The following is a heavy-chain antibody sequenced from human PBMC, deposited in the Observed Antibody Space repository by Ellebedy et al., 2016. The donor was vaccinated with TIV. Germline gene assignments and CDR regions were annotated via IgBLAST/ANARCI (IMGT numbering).Heavy chain of an antibody. Sequence: ASVKVSCXASGYTFTNYHIHWVRQAPGQGLEWMAIINPSGGSTSYAQKFQGRVTMTRDTSTSTVYMELSSLRSEDTAVYYCARGGTIFGVASNWFDPWGQGTLVTVSS. D-gene: IGHD3-3*01. CDR3: ARGGTIFGVASNWFDP. J-gene: IGHJ5*02. CDR1: GYTFTNYH. CDR2: INPSGGST. V-gene: IGHV1-46*01.